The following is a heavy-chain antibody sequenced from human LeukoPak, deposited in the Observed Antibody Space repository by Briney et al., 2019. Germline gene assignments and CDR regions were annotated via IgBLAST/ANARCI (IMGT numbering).Heavy chain of an antibody. Sequence: SETLSLTCTVSGGSISDYSWSWIRQPPGKGLEWIGYISYSGTTNYNPSLKSRVTISVDTSKNQFSLKLSSVTAADTAMYYCARGSGSGYYFYWGHGTLVTVSS. J-gene: IGHJ4*01. V-gene: IGHV4-59*01. CDR1: GGSISDYS. D-gene: IGHD3-22*01. CDR2: ISYSGTT. CDR3: ARGSGSGYYFY.